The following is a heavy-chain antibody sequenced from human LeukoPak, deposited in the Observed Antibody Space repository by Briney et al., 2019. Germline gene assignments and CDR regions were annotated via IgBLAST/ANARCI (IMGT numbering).Heavy chain of an antibody. CDR1: GGSISSGGYS. Sequence: SETLSLTCAVSGGSISSGGYSWSWIRQPPGKGPEWIGYIYHSGSTYYNPSLKSRVTISVDRSKNQFSLKLSSVTAADTAVYYCARSPKSGWYDWFDPWGQGTLVTVSS. CDR2: IYHSGST. J-gene: IGHJ5*02. V-gene: IGHV4-30-2*01. CDR3: ARSPKSGWYDWFDP. D-gene: IGHD6-19*01.